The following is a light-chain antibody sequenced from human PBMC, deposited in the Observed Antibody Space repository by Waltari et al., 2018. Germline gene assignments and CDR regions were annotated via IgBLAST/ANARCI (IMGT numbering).Light chain of an antibody. CDR1: SSDVGGYNF. V-gene: IGLV2-14*03. Sequence: QSALPQPASVSGSPGQSITISCTGTSSDVGGYNFVSWYQQYPGKAPKPVIYDVSARPSGASDRFSGSKSGNTASLVISGLQPEDEADYYCSSYTATRHYVFGTGTKVTVL. CDR2: DVS. CDR3: SSYTATRHYV. J-gene: IGLJ1*01.